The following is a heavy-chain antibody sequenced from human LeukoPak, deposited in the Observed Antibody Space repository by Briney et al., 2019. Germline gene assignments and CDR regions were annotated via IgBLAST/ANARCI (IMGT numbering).Heavy chain of an antibody. J-gene: IGHJ4*02. V-gene: IGHV1-2*02. D-gene: IGHD3-16*02. Sequence: GASVKVSCKASGYTFTGYYMHWVRQAPGQGLEWMGWIDPNSGGTNYAQKFHGRVTMTRDTSISTAYMELSSLRSDDTAVYYCARGEITSGGVIVVFDYWGQETLVTVSS. CDR2: IDPNSGGT. CDR3: ARGEITSGGVIVVFDY. CDR1: GYTFTGYY.